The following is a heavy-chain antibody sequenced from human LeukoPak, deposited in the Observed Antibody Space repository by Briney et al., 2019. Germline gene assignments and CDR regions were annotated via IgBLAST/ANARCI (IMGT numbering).Heavy chain of an antibody. V-gene: IGHV3-23*01. D-gene: IGHD2-2*02. CDR3: AKDFRGLPAAIEG. J-gene: IGHJ4*02. Sequence: QSGGSLRLSCAASGFTFSSYAMNWVRQAPGKGLEWVSGISGSGGSTYYAASVKGRFTISRDNSKNMLYLQMNSLRGEDTAIYFCAKDFRGLPAAIEGWGQGTLVSVSS. CDR1: GFTFSSYA. CDR2: ISGSGGST.